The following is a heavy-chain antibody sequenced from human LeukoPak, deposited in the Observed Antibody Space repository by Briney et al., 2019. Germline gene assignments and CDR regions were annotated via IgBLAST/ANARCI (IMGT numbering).Heavy chain of an antibody. CDR1: GGSFSGYY. D-gene: IGHD2-15*01. V-gene: IGHV4-34*01. J-gene: IGHJ4*02. Sequence: SETLSLTCAVYGGSFSGYYWSWIRQPPGKGLEWIGEINHSGSTNYNPSLKSRVTISVDTSKNQFSLKLSSVTAADTAVYYCARVATPRRDPYFDYWGQGTLVTVSS. CDR2: INHSGST. CDR3: ARVATPRRDPYFDY.